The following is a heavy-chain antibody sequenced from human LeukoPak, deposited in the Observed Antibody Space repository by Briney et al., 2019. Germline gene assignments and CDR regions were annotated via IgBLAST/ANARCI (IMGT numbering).Heavy chain of an antibody. CDR3: TRDQGWQQFDS. Sequence: SGGSLRLSCAASGFTFSSHGMNWVRQAPGKGLEWVSSISSSSSYIYYADSVKGRVTVSRDNAKNSLFLQMNSLRDDDTAVYFCTRDQGWQQFDSWGQGTLVTVSS. CDR2: ISSSSSYI. D-gene: IGHD5-24*01. CDR1: GFTFSSHG. V-gene: IGHV3-21*01. J-gene: IGHJ4*02.